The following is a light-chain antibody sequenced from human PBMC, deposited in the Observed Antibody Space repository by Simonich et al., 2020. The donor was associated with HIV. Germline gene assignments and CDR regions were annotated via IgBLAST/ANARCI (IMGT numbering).Light chain of an antibody. CDR3: QQYNSYSPA. CDR2: KAS. CDR1: QTISSL. J-gene: IGKJ1*01. Sequence: DIQMTQSPSTLSASVGDRVTITCRPSQTISSLLAWYQQKPGKAPKFLIYKASSLESGVPSRFSGSGSGTEFSLTSSSLQHDDFATNYCQQYNSYSPAFGQGTKVEIK. V-gene: IGKV1-5*03.